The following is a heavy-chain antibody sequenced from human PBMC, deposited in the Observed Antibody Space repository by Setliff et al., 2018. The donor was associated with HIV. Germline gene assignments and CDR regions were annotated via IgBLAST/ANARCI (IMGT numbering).Heavy chain of an antibody. Sequence: SETLSLTCAVSGYSISSGYYWGWIRQPPGKGLEWIGSIYHSGSTYYNPSLKSRVTISVDTSKNQFSLKLSSVTAADTAVYYCARGSLYSSSSCFDYWGQGTLVTVSS. V-gene: IGHV4-38-2*01. CDR2: IYHSGST. CDR1: GYSISSGYY. D-gene: IGHD6-13*01. J-gene: IGHJ4*02. CDR3: ARGSLYSSSSCFDY.